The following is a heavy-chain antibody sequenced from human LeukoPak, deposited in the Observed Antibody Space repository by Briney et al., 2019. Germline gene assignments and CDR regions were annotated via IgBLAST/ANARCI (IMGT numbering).Heavy chain of an antibody. CDR2: ISGSGGST. J-gene: IGHJ3*02. Sequence: PGESLRLSCAASGFTFSSYAMSWVRQAPGKGLEWVSAISGSGGSTYYADSVKGRFTISRDNSKNTLYLQMNSLRAEDTAVYYCAKVAEYCGGDCYVADAFDIWGQGTMVTVSS. V-gene: IGHV3-23*01. D-gene: IGHD2-21*02. CDR1: GFTFSSYA. CDR3: AKVAEYCGGDCYVADAFDI.